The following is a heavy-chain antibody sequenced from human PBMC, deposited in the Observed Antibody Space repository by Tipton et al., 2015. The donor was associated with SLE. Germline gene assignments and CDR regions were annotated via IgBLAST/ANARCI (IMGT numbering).Heavy chain of an antibody. J-gene: IGHJ3*02. CDR2: MYYSGST. CDR1: GGSISSGSYS. CDR3: ARDGPYDDFWSGMGTFDI. Sequence: TLSLTCTVSGGSISSGSYSWSWIRQPAGKGLEWIGRMYYSGSTYYNPSLKSRVTISVDTSKNQFSLMLRSVTAADTAVYYCARDGPYDDFWSGMGTFDIWGQGTMVTVSS. D-gene: IGHD3-3*01. V-gene: IGHV4-61*02.